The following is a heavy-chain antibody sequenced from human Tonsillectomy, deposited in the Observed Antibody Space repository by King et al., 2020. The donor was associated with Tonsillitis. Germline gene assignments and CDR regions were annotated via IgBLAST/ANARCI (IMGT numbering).Heavy chain of an antibody. CDR2: IIPLYGTA. CDR1: GGTFSSYA. Sequence: VQLVESWAEVKKPGSSVKVSCKSSGGTFSSYAISWGRQAPGHRLEWMGVIIPLYGTANYPQKFQGRVTITADESTSTAYMELSSLRSEDTVVYYWARVPRLYYYYMDVWGKGTTVTVSS. CDR3: ARVPRLYYYYMDV. V-gene: IGHV1-69*01. J-gene: IGHJ6*03.